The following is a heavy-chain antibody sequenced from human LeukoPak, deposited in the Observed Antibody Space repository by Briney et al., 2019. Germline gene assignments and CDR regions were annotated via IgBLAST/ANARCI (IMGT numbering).Heavy chain of an antibody. D-gene: IGHD3/OR15-3a*01. CDR3: ARASLILKGPQKLYYFDY. CDR1: GGSFSGYY. J-gene: IGHJ4*02. CDR2: INHSGST. V-gene: IGHV4-34*01. Sequence: SETLSLTCAVYGGSFSGYYWSWIRQPPGKGLEWIGEINHSGSTNYNLSLKSRVTISVDTSKNQFSLKLGSVTAADTAVYYCARASLILKGPQKLYYFDYWGQGTLVSVSS.